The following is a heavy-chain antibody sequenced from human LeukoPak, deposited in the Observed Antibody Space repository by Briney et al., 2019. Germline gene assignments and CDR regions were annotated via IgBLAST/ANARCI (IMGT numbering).Heavy chain of an antibody. CDR2: IIPIFGTA. CDR3: ARVNGNSGYYVDY. CDR1: GGTFSSYA. J-gene: IGHJ4*02. Sequence: SVKVSCKASGGTFSSYAISWVRQAPGQGLEWMGRIIPIFGTANYAQKFQGRVTLTTDESTSTAYMELSSLKSEDTAVYYCARVNGNSGYYVDYWGQGTLVTVSS. D-gene: IGHD3-22*01. V-gene: IGHV1-69*05.